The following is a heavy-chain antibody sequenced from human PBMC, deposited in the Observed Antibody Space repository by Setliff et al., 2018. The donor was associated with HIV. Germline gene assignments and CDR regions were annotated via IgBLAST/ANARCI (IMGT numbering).Heavy chain of an antibody. D-gene: IGHD3-9*01. J-gene: IGHJ6*03. CDR1: GFTFSSSW. Sequence: LRLSCAASGFTFSSSWMTWVRQAPGRGLEYVAGMNRDGREKLYADSVKGRFSISRDNAKNSLYLQMNSLRVEDTAVYYCARDSSRGYLDWLSLKYYYSYYIDVWGKGTTVTVSS. CDR2: MNRDGREK. CDR3: ARDSSRGYLDWLSLKYYYSYYIDV. V-gene: IGHV3-7*01.